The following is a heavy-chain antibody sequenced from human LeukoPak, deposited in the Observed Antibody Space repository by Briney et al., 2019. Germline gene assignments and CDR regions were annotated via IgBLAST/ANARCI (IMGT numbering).Heavy chain of an antibody. D-gene: IGHD6-19*01. Sequence: ASVKVSCKASGYTFTSYGISWVRQAPGQGLEWMGWISGYNGYTNYAQELQGRVTMTTDTSTSTAYMEVRSLRSDDTAVYYCARDAAVAASVYYYYYMDVWGKGTTVTVSS. CDR2: ISGYNGYT. J-gene: IGHJ6*03. V-gene: IGHV1-18*01. CDR1: GYTFTSYG. CDR3: ARDAAVAASVYYYYYMDV.